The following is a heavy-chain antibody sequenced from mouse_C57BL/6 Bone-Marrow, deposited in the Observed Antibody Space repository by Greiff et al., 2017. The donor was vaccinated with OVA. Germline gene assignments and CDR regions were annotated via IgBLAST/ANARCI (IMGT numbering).Heavy chain of an antibody. CDR3: AREGLLWYFDV. CDR2: IYPRSGNT. J-gene: IGHJ1*03. V-gene: IGHV1-81*01. D-gene: IGHD3-1*01. CDR1: GYTFTSYG. Sequence: SGAELARPGASVKLSCKASGYTFTSYGISWVKQRTGQGLEWIGEIYPRSGNTYYNEKFKGKATLTADKSSSTAYMELRSLTSEDSAVYFCAREGLLWYFDVWGTGTTVTVSS.